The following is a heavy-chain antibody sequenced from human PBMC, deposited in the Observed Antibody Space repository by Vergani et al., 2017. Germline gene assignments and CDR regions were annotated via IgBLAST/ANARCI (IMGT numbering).Heavy chain of an antibody. CDR3: AKDYDFWSGYPF. D-gene: IGHD3-3*01. CDR1: GFTFSSYG. V-gene: IGHV3-30*18. CDR2: ISYDGSNK. Sequence: QVQLVESGGGVVQPGRSLRLSCAASGFTFSSYGMHWVRQAPGKGLEWVAVISYDGSNKYYADSVKGRFTISRDNSKNTLYLQMNSLRAEDTAVYYCAKDYDFWSGYPFWGQGTLVTVSS. J-gene: IGHJ4*02.